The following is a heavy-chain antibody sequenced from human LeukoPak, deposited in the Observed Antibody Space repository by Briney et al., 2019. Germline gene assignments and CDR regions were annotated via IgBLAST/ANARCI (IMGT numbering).Heavy chain of an antibody. J-gene: IGHJ4*02. V-gene: IGHV1-46*01. CDR2: INPSSGSI. Sequence: GASVKVSCKASGYTFTSFYMHWVRQAPGQGLEWMGIINPSSGSISYAQKFQGRATMTRDTSTSTVYMELSSLRSEDTAVYYCARDGEMTTKLYYFDYWGQGTLVTVSS. CDR1: GYTFTSFY. D-gene: IGHD5-24*01. CDR3: ARDGEMTTKLYYFDY.